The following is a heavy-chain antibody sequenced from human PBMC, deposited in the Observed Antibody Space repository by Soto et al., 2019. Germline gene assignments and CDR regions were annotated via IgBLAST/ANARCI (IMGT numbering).Heavy chain of an antibody. CDR3: ARDRGSGSYYARFDY. Sequence: GASVKVSCKASGYTFTTYGISWVRQAPGQGLEWMGWISSYNGDTNYAQKFQDRATMTTDTSTNMAYMEVRSLRSDDTAVFYCARDRGSGSYYARFDYWGQGTLVTVSS. D-gene: IGHD1-26*01. CDR2: ISSYNGDT. J-gene: IGHJ4*02. CDR1: GYTFTTYG. V-gene: IGHV1-18*01.